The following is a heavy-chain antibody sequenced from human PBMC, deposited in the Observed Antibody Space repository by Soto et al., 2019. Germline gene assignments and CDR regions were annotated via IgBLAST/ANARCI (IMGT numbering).Heavy chain of an antibody. CDR1: GGSISSYY. CDR3: ARHDYGDYMAG. J-gene: IGHJ4*02. CDR2: IYYSGST. V-gene: IGHV4-59*08. Sequence: PSETLSLTYTVSGGSISSYYWSWIRQPPGKGLEWIGYIYYSGSTNYNPSLKSRVTISVDTSKNQFSLKLSSVTAADTAVYYCARHDYGDYMAGWGQGTLVTVSS. D-gene: IGHD4-17*01.